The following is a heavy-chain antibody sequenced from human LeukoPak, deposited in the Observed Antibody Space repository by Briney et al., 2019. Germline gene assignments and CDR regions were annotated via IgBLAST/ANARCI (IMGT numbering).Heavy chain of an antibody. CDR3: AKVRDDFWSGYYIEGISVFDY. V-gene: IGHV3-23*01. CDR1: GFTFSSYA. J-gene: IGHJ4*02. Sequence: GGSLRLSCAASGFTFSSYAMSWVRQAPGKGLEWVSAISGSGGSTYYADSVKGRFTISRDNSKNTLYLQMISLRAEDTAVYYCAKVRDDFWSGYYIEGISVFDYWGQGTLVTVSS. D-gene: IGHD3-3*01. CDR2: ISGSGGST.